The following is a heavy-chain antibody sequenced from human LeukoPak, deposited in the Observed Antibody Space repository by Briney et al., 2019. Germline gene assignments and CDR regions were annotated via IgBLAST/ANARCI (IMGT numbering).Heavy chain of an antibody. V-gene: IGHV1-69*04. CDR2: IIPILGIA. Sequence: ASVKVSCKASGGTFSSYAISWVRQAPGQGLEWMGRIIPILGIANYAQKFQGRVTITADKSTSTAYMELSRLRSEDTAVYYCARDKEQQPNYYYYGMDVWGQGTTVTVSS. CDR3: ARDKEQQPNYYYYGMDV. CDR1: GGTFSSYA. D-gene: IGHD6-13*01. J-gene: IGHJ6*02.